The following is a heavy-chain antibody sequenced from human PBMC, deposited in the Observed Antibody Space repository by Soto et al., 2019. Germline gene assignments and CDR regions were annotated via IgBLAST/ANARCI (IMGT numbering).Heavy chain of an antibody. D-gene: IGHD6-13*01. Sequence: QVQLVQSGAEVKKPGASVKVSCKASGYTFTSYAMHWVRQAPGQRLEWMGWNNAGNGNTKYSQKFPGRATITRDPSATKAYMALSSLRAEDTDVYYCAGESIAAAGTLARFQRWGQGTLVTVSS. J-gene: IGHJ1*01. CDR1: GYTFTSYA. V-gene: IGHV1-3*01. CDR2: NNAGNGNT. CDR3: AGESIAAAGTLARFQR.